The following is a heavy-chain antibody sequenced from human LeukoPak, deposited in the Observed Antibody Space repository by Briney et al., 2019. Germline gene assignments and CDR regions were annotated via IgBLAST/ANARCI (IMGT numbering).Heavy chain of an antibody. Sequence: PGRSLRLSCAASGFTFDDYAMHWVRQAPGKGLEWVSSISWNSGSIGYADTVKGRFTISRDNAKNSLYLQMNSLRAEDTAVYYCAKVGGYSYGYDFDYWGQGTLVTVSS. D-gene: IGHD5-18*01. V-gene: IGHV3-9*01. J-gene: IGHJ4*02. CDR1: GFTFDDYA. CDR2: ISWNSGSI. CDR3: AKVGGYSYGYDFDY.